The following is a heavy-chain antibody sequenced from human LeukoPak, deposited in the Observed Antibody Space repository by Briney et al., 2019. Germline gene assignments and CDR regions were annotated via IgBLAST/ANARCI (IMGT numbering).Heavy chain of an antibody. Sequence: PSETLSLTCTVSGGSISSSSYYWGWIRQPPGKGLEWIGSIYYSGSTYYNPSLKSRVTISVDTSKNQFSLKLSSVTAADTAVYYCARPSSYPYSSSWYGAFDNWGQGTMVTVSS. D-gene: IGHD6-13*01. CDR1: GGSISSSSYY. V-gene: IGHV4-39*01. CDR3: ARPSSYPYSSSWYGAFDN. J-gene: IGHJ3*02. CDR2: IYYSGST.